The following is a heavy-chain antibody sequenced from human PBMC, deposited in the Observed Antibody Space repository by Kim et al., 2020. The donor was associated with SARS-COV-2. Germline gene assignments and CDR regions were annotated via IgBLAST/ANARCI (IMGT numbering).Heavy chain of an antibody. V-gene: IGHV3-33*01. J-gene: IGHJ6*03. Sequence: GGSLRLSCAASGFTFSSYGMHWVRQAPGKGLEWVAVIWYDGSNKYYADSVKGRFTISRDNSKNTLYLQMNSLRAEDTAVYYCARDPRIQLWSINYYYYYYMDVWGKGTTVTVSS. CDR3: ARDPRIQLWSINYYYYYYMDV. CDR2: IWYDGSNK. D-gene: IGHD5-18*01. CDR1: GFTFSSYG.